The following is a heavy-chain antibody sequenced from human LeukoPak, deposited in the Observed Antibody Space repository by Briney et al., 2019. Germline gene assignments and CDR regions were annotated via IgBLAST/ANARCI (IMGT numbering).Heavy chain of an antibody. CDR1: GGSISSSSFY. CDR3: ARVSRITIFGVVSGAFDI. J-gene: IGHJ3*02. Sequence: PSETLSLTCTVSGGSISSSSFYWGWIRQPPGKGLEWIGSIYYGGTTHYNPSVKSRVTVSVDTSKNQFSLKLSPVTAADTAVYYCARVSRITIFGVVSGAFDIWGQGTMVTVSS. CDR2: IYYGGTT. D-gene: IGHD3-3*01. V-gene: IGHV4-39*07.